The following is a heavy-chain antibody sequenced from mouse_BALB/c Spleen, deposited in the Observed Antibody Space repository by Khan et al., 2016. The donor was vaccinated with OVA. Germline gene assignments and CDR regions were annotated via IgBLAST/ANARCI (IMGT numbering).Heavy chain of an antibody. CDR3: ARRNYFGYTFAY. CDR1: GYTFTDYY. J-gene: IGHJ3*01. D-gene: IGHD1-2*01. Sequence: QVQLKQSGAELARPGASVKLSCKASGYTFTDYYINWVKQRTGQGLEWIGEISPGSGDTYYNERFKGKATLTADKSSSTASMQLSSLTSEASAVYFCARRNYFGYTFAYWGQGTLVTVSA. V-gene: IGHV1-77*01. CDR2: ISPGSGDT.